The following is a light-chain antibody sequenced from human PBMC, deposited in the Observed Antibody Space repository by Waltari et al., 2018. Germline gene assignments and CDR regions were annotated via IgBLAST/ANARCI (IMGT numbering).Light chain of an antibody. V-gene: IGLV1-51*02. J-gene: IGLJ1*01. CDR2: ENN. Sequence: QSVLTQPPSVSAAPGQTVTISCPAARSKIGNNSVSWYQHFPGTAPKLLIYENNRRPSGIPDRFSGSKSGTSATLGITGLQTGDEADYYCGTWDASLGGIFGTGTKVTVL. CDR1: RSKIGNNS. CDR3: GTWDASLGGI.